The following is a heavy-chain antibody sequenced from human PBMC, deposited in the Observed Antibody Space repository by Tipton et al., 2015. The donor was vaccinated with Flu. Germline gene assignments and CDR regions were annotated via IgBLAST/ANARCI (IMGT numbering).Heavy chain of an antibody. Sequence: LRLSCSVSGSSIGSDYYWGWIRQPPGQGLEWIGNVHRSGNAYYSPSFKSRVTMSLDTSKNQFSLKMSSVTAADTAMYYCARDYGDLNWFDPWGQGTLVTVSS. CDR3: ARDYGDLNWFDP. CDR2: VHRSGNA. CDR1: GSSIGSDYY. V-gene: IGHV4-38-2*02. J-gene: IGHJ5*02. D-gene: IGHD4-17*01.